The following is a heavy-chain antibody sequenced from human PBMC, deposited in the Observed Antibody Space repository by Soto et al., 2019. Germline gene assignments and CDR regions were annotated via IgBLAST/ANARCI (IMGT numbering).Heavy chain of an antibody. CDR3: ARDLRYSGSYYGY. D-gene: IGHD1-26*01. CDR2: ISSSSSYT. J-gene: IGHJ4*02. CDR1: GFTFSDYY. Sequence: QVQLVESGGGLVKPGGSLRLSCAASGFTFSDYYMSWIRKAPGKGLEWVSYISSSSSYTNYADSVKGRFTISRDNAKTSLYLQMNSLRAEDTAVYYCARDLRYSGSYYGYWGQGTLVTVSS. V-gene: IGHV3-11*05.